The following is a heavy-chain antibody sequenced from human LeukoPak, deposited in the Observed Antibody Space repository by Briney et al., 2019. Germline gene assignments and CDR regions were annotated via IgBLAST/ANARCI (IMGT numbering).Heavy chain of an antibody. CDR2: IWYDGSNK. Sequence: GGSLRLSCAASGFTFSSYGMHWVRQAPGKGLEWVAVIWYDGSNKYYADSVKGRFTISRDNSKNTLYLQMNSLRAEDTAVYYCARADYGPGSEDAFDIWGQGTMVTVSS. D-gene: IGHD3-10*01. J-gene: IGHJ3*02. CDR3: ARADYGPGSEDAFDI. CDR1: GFTFSSYG. V-gene: IGHV3-33*01.